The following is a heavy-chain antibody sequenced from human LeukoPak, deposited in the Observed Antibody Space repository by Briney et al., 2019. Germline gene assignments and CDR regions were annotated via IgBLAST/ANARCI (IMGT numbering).Heavy chain of an antibody. D-gene: IGHD3-10*01. Sequence: PSGTLSLTCAASGGSISSSNWWSWVRPAPGKGLEWIGRIKSKTDGGTTDYAAPVKGRFTISRDDSENTLYLQMNRQKSEDTAIYFCAKDYGPGSYYYDSWGQGTLVTVSS. J-gene: IGHJ4*02. CDR1: GGSISSSNW. CDR2: IKSKTDGGTT. V-gene: IGHV3-15*01. CDR3: AKDYGPGSYYYDS.